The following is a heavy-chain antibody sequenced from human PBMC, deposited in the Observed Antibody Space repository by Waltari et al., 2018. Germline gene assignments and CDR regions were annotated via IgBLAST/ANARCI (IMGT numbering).Heavy chain of an antibody. CDR3: ARGVNSKLWFGDLLTMDV. CDR1: GCSISSYY. Sequence: QVQLQESGPGLVKPSETLSLTCTVSGCSISSYYWSWIRQPAGKGLEWIGRIYTSGSTNYNPSLKSRVTMSVDTSKNQFSLKLSSVTAADTAVYYCARGVNSKLWFGDLLTMDVWGKGTTVTVSS. J-gene: IGHJ6*04. V-gene: IGHV4-4*07. CDR2: IYTSGST. D-gene: IGHD3-10*01.